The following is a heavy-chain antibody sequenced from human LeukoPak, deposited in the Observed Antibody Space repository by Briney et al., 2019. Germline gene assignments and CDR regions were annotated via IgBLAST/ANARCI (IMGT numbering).Heavy chain of an antibody. J-gene: IGHJ4*02. CDR1: GGSISSYY. D-gene: IGHD3-3*01. V-gene: IGHV4-59*01. CDR3: ARAGFWSTYYQLYDY. CDR2: IYYSGST. Sequence: SETLSLTCTVSGGSISSYYWSWIRQPPGKGLEWIGYIYYSGSTNYNPSLKSRVTISVDTSKNQFSLKLTSVIAADTAVYYCARAGFWSTYYQLYDYWGQGTLVTVSS.